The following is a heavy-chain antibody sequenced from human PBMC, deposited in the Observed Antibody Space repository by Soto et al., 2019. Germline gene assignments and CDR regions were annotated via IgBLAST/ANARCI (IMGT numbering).Heavy chain of an antibody. J-gene: IGHJ6*03. CDR1: GFTFSSYW. CDR3: ARYYDFWSGPSYYYYYMDV. Sequence: GGSLRLSCAASGFTFSSYWMHWVRQAPGKGLVWVSRINSDGSSTSYADSVKGRFTISRDNAKNTLYLQMNSLRAEDTAVYYCARYYDFWSGPSYYYYYMDVWGKGTTVTVSS. V-gene: IGHV3-74*01. CDR2: INSDGSST. D-gene: IGHD3-3*01.